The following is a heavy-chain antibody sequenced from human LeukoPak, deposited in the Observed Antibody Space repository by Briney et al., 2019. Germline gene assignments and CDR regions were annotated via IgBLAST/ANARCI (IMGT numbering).Heavy chain of an antibody. D-gene: IGHD2-8*01. CDR2: ISAYNGNT. V-gene: IGHV1-18*01. J-gene: IGHJ4*02. CDR3: ARDERTYCTNGVCPYFDY. CDR1: GYTFTSYG. Sequence: ASVKVSCKASGYTFTSYGISWVRQAPGQGLEWMGWISAYNGNTNYAQKLQGRVTVTTDTSTSTAYMELRSLRSGDTAVYYCARDERTYCTNGVCPYFDYWGQGTLVTVSS.